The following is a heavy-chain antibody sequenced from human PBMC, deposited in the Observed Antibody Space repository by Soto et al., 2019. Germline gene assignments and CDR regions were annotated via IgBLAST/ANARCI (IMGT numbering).Heavy chain of an antibody. J-gene: IGHJ4*02. CDR2: IHYSGST. D-gene: IGHD3-22*01. CDR1: GDSIGTGGYY. CDR3: ATNHDDISGRTPLLFDS. V-gene: IGHV4-31*03. Sequence: SETLSLTCTVSGDSIGTGGYYWDWIRQHPGKGPEWIGYIHYSGSTYYNPSLKSRLTISLDTSKNQFSLHLSSVTAADTAVYYCATNHDDISGRTPLLFDSWGQGTLVTVSS.